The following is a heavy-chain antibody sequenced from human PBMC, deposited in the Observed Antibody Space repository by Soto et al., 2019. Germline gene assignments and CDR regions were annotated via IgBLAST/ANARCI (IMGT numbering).Heavy chain of an antibody. CDR3: AKDHYEHYFDY. V-gene: IGHV3-23*01. D-gene: IGHD3-22*01. CDR1: GFTFTNYA. CDR2: ISASGGST. Sequence: EVQLLESGGGLVQPGGSLRLSCAASGFTFTNYAMTWVRQAPGKGLEWVSGISASGGSTYYADSVKGRFTISRDNSKNTLYLQMNSLRAEDTAVYYCAKDHYEHYFDYWGQGTLVTVSS. J-gene: IGHJ4*02.